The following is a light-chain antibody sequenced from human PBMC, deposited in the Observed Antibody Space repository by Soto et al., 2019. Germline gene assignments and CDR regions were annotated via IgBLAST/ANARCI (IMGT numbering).Light chain of an antibody. J-gene: IGLJ2*01. CDR3: TSHAGSINLV. CDR2: EVT. CDR1: SSDIGAYNY. V-gene: IGLV2-8*01. Sequence: QSVLTQPPSASGSPGQSVTISCTGTSSDIGAYNYVSWYQLHPGKAPKLMIYEVTKRPSGVPDRFSGSKSGNTASLTVSGLQAEDEADYYCTSHAGSINLVFGGGTKLTVL.